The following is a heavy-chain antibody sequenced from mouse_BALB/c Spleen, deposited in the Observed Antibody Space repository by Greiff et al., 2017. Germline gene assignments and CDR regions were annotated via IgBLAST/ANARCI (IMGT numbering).Heavy chain of an antibody. J-gene: IGHJ3*01. CDR1: GFSLTTYG. D-gene: IGHD1-1*01. CDR3: AREGNSCGSSSGIAY. V-gene: IGHV2-2*02. CDR2: IWSAGST. Sequence: QVQLKESGPGLVQPSQSLSITCTVSGFSLTTYGVHWVRQSPGKGLEWLGVIWSAGSTDYNAAFISRLSISKDNSKSQVFFKMNSLQANDTAIYYCAREGNSCGSSSGIAYWGQGTLVTVSA.